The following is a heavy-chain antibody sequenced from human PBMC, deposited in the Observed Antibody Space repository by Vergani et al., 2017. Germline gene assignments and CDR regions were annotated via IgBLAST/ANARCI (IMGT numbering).Heavy chain of an antibody. D-gene: IGHD3-3*01. CDR2: ISYDGSNK. V-gene: IGHV3-30*01. CDR3: ARDPHDFWSGHLFDY. J-gene: IGHJ4*02. Sequence: QVQLVESGGGVVQPGRSLRLSCAASGFTFSSYAMHWVRQAPGKGLEWVAVISYDGSNKYYADSVKGRFTISRDNSKNTLYLQMNSLRAEDTAVYYCARDPHDFWSGHLFDYLGQGTLVTVSS. CDR1: GFTFSSYA.